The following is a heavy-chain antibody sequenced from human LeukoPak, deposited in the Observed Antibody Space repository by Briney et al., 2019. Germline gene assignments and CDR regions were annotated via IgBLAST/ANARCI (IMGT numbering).Heavy chain of an antibody. CDR1: GCTFTGYY. J-gene: IGHJ4*02. CDR3: ATISTAYYFDY. D-gene: IGHD5/OR15-5a*01. Sequence: ASVKVSCKASGCTFTGYYMHWVRQAPGQGLEWMGRINPNSGGTNYAQKFQGRVTMTRDTSISTAYMELSRLRSDDTAVYYCATISTAYYFDYWGQGTLVTVSS. CDR2: INPNSGGT. V-gene: IGHV1-2*06.